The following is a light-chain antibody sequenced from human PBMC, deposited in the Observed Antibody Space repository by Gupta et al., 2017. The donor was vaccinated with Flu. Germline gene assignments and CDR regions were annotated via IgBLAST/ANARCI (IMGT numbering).Light chain of an antibody. Sequence: QSVLTQPPSASGTPGQGVTITCSGSSSNIGSNTVNWYQQLPGTAPKLLIYRSSQRPSGVPDRFSGSKSGTSASLAISGLQSEDEAEYYCAAWDDSLNGYVFGIGTKVTVL. CDR1: SSNIGSNT. V-gene: IGLV1-44*01. CDR2: RSS. CDR3: AAWDDSLNGYV. J-gene: IGLJ1*01.